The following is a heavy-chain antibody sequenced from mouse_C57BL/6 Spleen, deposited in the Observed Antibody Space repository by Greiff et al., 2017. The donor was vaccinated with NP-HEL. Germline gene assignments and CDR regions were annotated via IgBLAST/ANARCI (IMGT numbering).Heavy chain of an antibody. D-gene: IGHD1-1*01. CDR3: ARQDYYGSSPRYVDV. J-gene: IGHJ1*03. CDR1: GFTFSSYG. V-gene: IGHV5-6*01. Sequence: EVKLVESGGDLVKPGGSLKLSCAASGFTFSSYGMSWVRQTPDKRLEWVATISSGGSYTYYPDSVKGRFTISRDNAKNTLYLQMSSLKSEDTAMYYCARQDYYGSSPRYVDVWGTGTTVTVSS. CDR2: ISSGGSYT.